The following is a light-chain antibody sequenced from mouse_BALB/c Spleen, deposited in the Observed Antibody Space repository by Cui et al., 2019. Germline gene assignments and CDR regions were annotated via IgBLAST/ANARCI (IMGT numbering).Light chain of an antibody. V-gene: IGKV6-14*01. CDR1: PNVRTA. Sequence: DIVMTQSQKFMSTSVGDRVSITCKASPNVRTAVAWYQQKPGQSPKALIYLASNRHTGVPDRFTGSGSGTDFTLTISNVQSEDLADYFCLQHWNYPLTFGSGTKLEIK. CDR3: LQHWNYPLT. J-gene: IGKJ4*01. CDR2: LAS.